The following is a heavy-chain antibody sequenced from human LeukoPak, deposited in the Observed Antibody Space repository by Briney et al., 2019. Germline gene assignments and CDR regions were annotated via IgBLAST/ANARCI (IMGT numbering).Heavy chain of an antibody. CDR2: ISYDGSNK. D-gene: IGHD2-2*01. V-gene: IGHV3-30*18. J-gene: IGHJ4*02. CDR3: AKDRGACSSTSCYYFDY. CDR1: GFTFSSYG. Sequence: GGSLRLSCAASGFTFSSYGMHWVRQAPGKGLEWVAVISYDGSNKYYADSVKGRFTISRDNSKNTLYLQMNSLGAEDTAVYYCAKDRGACSSTSCYYFDYWGQGTLVTVSS.